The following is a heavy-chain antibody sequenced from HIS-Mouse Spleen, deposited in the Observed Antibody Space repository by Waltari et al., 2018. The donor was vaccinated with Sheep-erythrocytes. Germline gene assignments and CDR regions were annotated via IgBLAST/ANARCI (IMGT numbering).Heavy chain of an antibody. J-gene: IGHJ2*01. CDR1: GSTFRRYG. CDR2: ISYDGSNK. Sequence: QVQLVESGGGVVQPGRSLSLSCAASGSTFRRYGMHWVRQAPGKGLEWVAVISYDGSNKYYADSVKGRFTISRDNSKNTLYLQMNSLRAEDTAVYYCAKVRTVNYWYFDLWGRGTLVTVSS. V-gene: IGHV3-30*18. D-gene: IGHD1-1*01. CDR3: AKVRTVNYWYFDL.